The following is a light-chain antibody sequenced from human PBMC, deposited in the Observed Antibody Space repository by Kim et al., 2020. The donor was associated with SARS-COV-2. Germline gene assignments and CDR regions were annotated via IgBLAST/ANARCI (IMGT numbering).Light chain of an antibody. V-gene: IGLV5-39*01. CDR3: AIWYINTWV. CDR1: SDINVNTYN. CDR2: FKSASNN. J-gene: IGLJ3*02. Sequence: QLVLTQPTSLSTSPGASARFTCTLRSDINVNTYNIYWYQQKPGSLSHYLLRFKSASNNQQGSGVPSRFSGSKDASTNAGLLLISGLQSEDEADNYCAIWYINTWVFGGGTQLTVL.